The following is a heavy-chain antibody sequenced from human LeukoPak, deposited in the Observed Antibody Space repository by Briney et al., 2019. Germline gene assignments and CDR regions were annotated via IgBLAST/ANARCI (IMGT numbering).Heavy chain of an antibody. J-gene: IGHJ5*02. CDR1: GGSISTSSYY. V-gene: IGHV4-39*07. Sequence: SETLSLTCTVSGGSISTSSYYWGWVRQPPGKGLEWIGNIFYSGSTNYNPSLKSRVTISVDTSKNQFSLKLSSVTAADTAVYYCAGVNGYCSSTSCYTDWFDPWGQGTLVTVSS. D-gene: IGHD2-2*02. CDR3: AGVNGYCSSTSCYTDWFDP. CDR2: IFYSGST.